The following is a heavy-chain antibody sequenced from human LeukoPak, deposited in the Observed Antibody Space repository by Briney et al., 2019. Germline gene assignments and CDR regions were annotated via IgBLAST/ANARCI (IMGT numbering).Heavy chain of an antibody. D-gene: IGHD1-1*01. Sequence: GESLKISCKGSGYSFTTYWIGWVRQMPGKGLEWMGIIYPGDSDTRYSPSFPGQVTISADTSISTAYLQWSSLKASDTAIYYCARQVTTAAPIDYWGQGTLVTVSS. J-gene: IGHJ4*02. CDR1: GYSFTTYW. CDR3: ARQVTTAAPIDY. CDR2: IYPGDSDT. V-gene: IGHV5-51*01.